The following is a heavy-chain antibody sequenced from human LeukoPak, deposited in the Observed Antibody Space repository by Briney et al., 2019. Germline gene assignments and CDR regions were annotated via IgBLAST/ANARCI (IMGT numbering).Heavy chain of an antibody. CDR1: GFTFSSYA. CDR2: IPYDGSNK. D-gene: IGHD1-7*01. Sequence: PGGSLRLSCAASGFTFSSYAMHWVRQAPGKGLEWVAVIPYDGSNKYYADSVKGRFTISRDNSKNTLYLQMNSLRAEDTAVYYCARDWRTGTTIPGYWGQGTLVTVSS. V-gene: IGHV3-30-3*01. J-gene: IGHJ4*02. CDR3: ARDWRTGTTIPGY.